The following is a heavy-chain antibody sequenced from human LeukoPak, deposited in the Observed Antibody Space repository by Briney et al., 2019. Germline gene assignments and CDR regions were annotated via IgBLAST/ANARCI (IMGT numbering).Heavy chain of an antibody. Sequence: SVKVSCKASGFTFTSSAMQWVRQARGQRLGWIGWIVVGSGNTNYAQKFQERVTITRDMSTSTAYMELSSLRSEDTAVYYCAADRSVWGYYYGMDVWGQGTTVTVSS. V-gene: IGHV1-58*02. D-gene: IGHD7-27*01. J-gene: IGHJ6*02. CDR1: GFTFTSSA. CDR3: AADRSVWGYYYGMDV. CDR2: IVVGSGNT.